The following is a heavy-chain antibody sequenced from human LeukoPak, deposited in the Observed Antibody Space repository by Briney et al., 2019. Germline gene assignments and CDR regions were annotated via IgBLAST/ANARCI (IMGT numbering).Heavy chain of an antibody. J-gene: IGHJ3*01. CDR2: IIGDGSTA. V-gene: IGHV3-74*01. D-gene: IGHD3-3*01. Sequence: GGSLRLSCAASGFSFRSCWMHWVRQAPGKELVWVSRIIGDGSTANYADSVRGRFTISRDNAKNTLYLQMNSLRADDSAVYFCASLVGGYYPPVEAFDVWGQGTMVTVSS. CDR3: ASLVGGYYPPVEAFDV. CDR1: GFSFRSCW.